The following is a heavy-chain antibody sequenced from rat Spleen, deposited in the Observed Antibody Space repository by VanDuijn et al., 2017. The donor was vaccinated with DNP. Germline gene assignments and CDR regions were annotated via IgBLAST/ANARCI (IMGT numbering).Heavy chain of an antibody. CDR2: LTYDGGNT. J-gene: IGHJ3*01. D-gene: IGHD1-10*01. Sequence: EVQLVESGGGLVQPGRSLKLSCTASGFTFSDYYMAWVRQAPTKGLEWVAYLTYDGGNTYYRDSVKGRFTISRDNAKSTLYLHMNSLRSEDMATYYCARPYEYNNGGFAYWGQGTLVTVSS. CDR1: GFTFSDYY. CDR3: ARPYEYNNGGFAY. V-gene: IGHV5-22*01.